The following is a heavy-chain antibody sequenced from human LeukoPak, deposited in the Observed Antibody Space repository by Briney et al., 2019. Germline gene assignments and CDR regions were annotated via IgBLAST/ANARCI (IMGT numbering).Heavy chain of an antibody. CDR3: TRHLDSESYDFWSGNVGDNWFDP. D-gene: IGHD3-3*01. CDR1: GFTFSGST. CDR2: IRSKANSYAT. Sequence: GGSLRLSCAASGFTFSGSTIDWIRQASGKGLEWVGRIRSKANSYATGYTASVKGRFTISRDDSKNTAYLQMNSLKTEDTAVYYCTRHLDSESYDFWSGNVGDNWFDPWGQGTLVTVSS. V-gene: IGHV3-73*01. J-gene: IGHJ5*02.